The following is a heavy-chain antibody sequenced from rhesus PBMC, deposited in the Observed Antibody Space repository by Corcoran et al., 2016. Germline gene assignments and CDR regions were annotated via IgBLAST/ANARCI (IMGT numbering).Heavy chain of an antibody. Sequence: QVQLVQSGAEVKKPGSSVKVSCKASGYTFTEYYMHWVRQAPRQGLEWMGWINPYNGNKKYAQKFQGRVTMTRDTSTSTAYMELSSLRSEDTAVYYCAREGSGSWNPYFDYWGQGVLVTVSS. V-gene: IGHV1S2*01. CDR2: INPYNGNK. CDR1: GYTFTEYY. J-gene: IGHJ4*01. D-gene: IGHD6-25*01. CDR3: AREGSGSWNPYFDY.